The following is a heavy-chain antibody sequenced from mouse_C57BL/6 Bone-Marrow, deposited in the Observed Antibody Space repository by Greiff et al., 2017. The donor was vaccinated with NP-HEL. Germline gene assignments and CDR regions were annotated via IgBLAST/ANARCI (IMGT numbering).Heavy chain of an antibody. CDR1: GFSLTSYG. CDR3: AKNEGLRRGAWVAY. V-gene: IGHV2-5*01. D-gene: IGHD2-4*01. Sequence: QVQLQQSGPGLVQPSQSLSITCTVSGFSLTSYGVHWVRQSPGKGLEWLGVIWRGGSTDYNAAFMSRLSITKDNSKSQVFFKMNSLQADDTDIYYCAKNEGLRRGAWVAYWGQGTRVTVSA. J-gene: IGHJ3*01. CDR2: IWRGGST.